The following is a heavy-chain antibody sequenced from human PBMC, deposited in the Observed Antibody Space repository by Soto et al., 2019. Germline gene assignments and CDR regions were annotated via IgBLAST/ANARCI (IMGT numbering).Heavy chain of an antibody. CDR2: ISWDGGST. D-gene: IGHD2-15*01. Sequence: EVQLVESGGVVVQPGGSLRLSCAASGFTFDDYTMHWVRQAPGKGLEWVSLISWDGGSTYYADSVKGRFTISRDNSKNSLYLQMNSLRTEDTALYYCAKSGWSARGPSGRGYYSDGIDVWGQGTTVTVSS. CDR1: GFTFDDYT. CDR3: AKSGWSARGPSGRGYYSDGIDV. J-gene: IGHJ6*02. V-gene: IGHV3-43*01.